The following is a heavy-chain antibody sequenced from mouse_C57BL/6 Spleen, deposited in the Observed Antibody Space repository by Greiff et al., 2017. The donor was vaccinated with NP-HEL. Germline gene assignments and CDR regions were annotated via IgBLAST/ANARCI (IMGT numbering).Heavy chain of an antibody. D-gene: IGHD2-3*01. CDR2: IHPNSGST. CDR3: ASDDGYSFAY. CDR1: GYTFTSYW. V-gene: IGHV1-64*01. J-gene: IGHJ3*01. Sequence: QVQLKQSGAELVKPGASVKLSCKASGYTFTSYWMHWVKQRPGQGLEWIGMIHPNSGSTNYNEKFKSKATLTVDKSSSTAYMQLRSLTSEDSAVYYCASDDGYSFAYWGQGTLVTVSA.